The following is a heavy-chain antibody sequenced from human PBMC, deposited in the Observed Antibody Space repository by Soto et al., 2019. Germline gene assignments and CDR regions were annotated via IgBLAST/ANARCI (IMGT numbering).Heavy chain of an antibody. Sequence: SETLSLTCTVSGGSISSYYWSWIRQPPGKGLEWIGYIYYSGSTNYNPSLKSRVTISVDTSKNQFSLKLSSVTAADTAVYYCARGQLTYYYGSGASLFQHWGQGTLVTVS. D-gene: IGHD3-10*01. CDR2: IYYSGST. CDR3: ARGQLTYYYGSGASLFQH. V-gene: IGHV4-59*01. J-gene: IGHJ1*01. CDR1: GGSISSYY.